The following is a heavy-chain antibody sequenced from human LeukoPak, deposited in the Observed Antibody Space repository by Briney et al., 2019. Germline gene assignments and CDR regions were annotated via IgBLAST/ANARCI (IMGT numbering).Heavy chain of an antibody. CDR2: IYYSGST. Sequence: PSETLSLTCTVSGGSISSGGYYWSWIRQHPGKGLEWIWYIYYSGSTYYNPSLKSRVTISVDTSKNQFSLKLSSVTAADTAVYYCATLAYCDSSSIDYWGQGTLVAVSS. CDR3: ATLAYCDSSSIDY. D-gene: IGHD3-22*01. V-gene: IGHV4-31*03. CDR1: GGSISSGGYY. J-gene: IGHJ4*02.